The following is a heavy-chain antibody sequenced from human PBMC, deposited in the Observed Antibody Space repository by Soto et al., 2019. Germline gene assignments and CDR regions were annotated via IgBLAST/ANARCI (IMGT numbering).Heavy chain of an antibody. J-gene: IGHJ2*01. CDR3: AHRYGDYVGQYWYFDL. CDR2: IYWDDDQ. V-gene: IGHV2-5*02. Sequence: QITLKESGPPLVKPTQTLTLTCTFSGFSFSTSGVGVGWIRQPPGKALEWLALIYWDDDQRYSPSLKSRLTITKDTSKNQVVLTMTNMDPVDTATYYCAHRYGDYVGQYWYFDLWGRGTLVTVSS. CDR1: GFSFSTSGVG. D-gene: IGHD4-17*01.